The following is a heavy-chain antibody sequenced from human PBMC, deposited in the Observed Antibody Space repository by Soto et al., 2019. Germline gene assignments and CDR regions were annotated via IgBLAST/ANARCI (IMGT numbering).Heavy chain of an antibody. V-gene: IGHV1-69*01. J-gene: IGHJ4*01. CDR3: ARGLNYYYSRMYYFHA. D-gene: IGHD3-22*01. CDR2: TIPIFGTA. CDR1: GGTFSSYA. Sequence: QVQLVPSGAELKKPGSSVKVSCKASGGTFSSYAISWVRQAPGQGIELMGGTIPIFGTANYAQKFQGRVRIAADEPTSTAYMGLSRLSSEDTGVYYCARGLNYYYSRMYYFHACGHGALLAV.